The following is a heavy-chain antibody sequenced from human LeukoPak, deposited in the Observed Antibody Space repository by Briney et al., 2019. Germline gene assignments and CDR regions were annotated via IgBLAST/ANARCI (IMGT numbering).Heavy chain of an antibody. Sequence: ASVKVSCKASGYTFTGYYMHWVRQAPGQGLEWMGWINPNSGGTNYAQKFQGRVTMTRDTSISTAYMELSRLRSDDTAVYYCARVLVVRGVSSDFDIWGQGTMVTVSS. D-gene: IGHD3-10*01. CDR2: INPNSGGT. J-gene: IGHJ3*02. V-gene: IGHV1-2*02. CDR1: GYTFTGYY. CDR3: ARVLVVRGVSSDFDI.